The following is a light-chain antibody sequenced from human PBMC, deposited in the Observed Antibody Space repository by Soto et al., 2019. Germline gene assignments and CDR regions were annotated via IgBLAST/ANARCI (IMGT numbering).Light chain of an antibody. CDR1: QSVLYSSNKKNY. CDR3: QQSYSTPRT. Sequence: DIVMTQSPDSLAVSLGERATINCKSSQSVLYSSNKKNYLAWYQQKSGQSPKVLIYWASTRDSWVPDRFSGSGSETDFTLTISSLQAEDAAVYYCQQSYSTPRTFGQGTKVEIK. V-gene: IGKV4-1*01. CDR2: WAS. J-gene: IGKJ1*01.